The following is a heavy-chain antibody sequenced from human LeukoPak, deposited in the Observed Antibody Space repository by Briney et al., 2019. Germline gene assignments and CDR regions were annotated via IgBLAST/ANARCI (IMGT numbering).Heavy chain of an antibody. D-gene: IGHD3-16*01. CDR3: AQSGSYAAFDY. Sequence: GGSLRLSCAASGFTFSNYGMHWVRQAPGKGLEWVALISFDGSQKYYADSVKGRFTISRDNSKSTVYLQMNSLKTEDTAVYYCAQSGSYAAFDYWGQGTLVTVSS. CDR1: GFTFSNYG. J-gene: IGHJ4*02. V-gene: IGHV3-30*02. CDR2: ISFDGSQK.